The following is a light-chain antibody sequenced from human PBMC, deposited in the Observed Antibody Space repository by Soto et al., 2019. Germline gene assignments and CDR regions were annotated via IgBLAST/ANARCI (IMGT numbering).Light chain of an antibody. Sequence: EIVMTQSPATLSVSLGERATLSCRASQSVSSSLAWYQHKPGQAPRLLIYGASIRATGIPARFSGSGSGTEFTLTISSLQSEDFAAYYCQQYSNRYTFGQGTKLEIK. CDR1: QSVSSS. CDR2: GAS. V-gene: IGKV3D-15*01. J-gene: IGKJ2*01. CDR3: QQYSNRYT.